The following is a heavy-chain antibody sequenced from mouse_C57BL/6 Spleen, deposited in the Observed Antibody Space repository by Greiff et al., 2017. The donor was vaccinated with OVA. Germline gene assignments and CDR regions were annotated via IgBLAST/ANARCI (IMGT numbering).Heavy chain of an antibody. D-gene: IGHD1-1*01. J-gene: IGHJ3*01. CDR3: ARDYYGSSPWFAY. V-gene: IGHV5-4*01. CDR1: GFTFSSYA. CDR2: ISDGGSYT. Sequence: EVNVVESGGGLVKPGGSLKLSCAASGFTFSSYAMSWVRQTPEKRLEWVATISDGGSYTYYPDNVKGRFTISRDNAKNNLYLQMSHLKSEDTAMYYCARDYYGSSPWFAYWGQGTLVTVSA.